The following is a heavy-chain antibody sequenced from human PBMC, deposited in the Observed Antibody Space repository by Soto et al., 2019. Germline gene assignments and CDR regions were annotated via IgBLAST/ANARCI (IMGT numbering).Heavy chain of an antibody. Sequence: ASVKVSCKAPGYTFTSYYMHWVRQAPGQGLEWMGIINPSGGSTSYAQKFQGRVTMTRDTSTSTVYMELSSLRSEDTAVYYCARDSRYYDSSGHNPTSMDVWGQGTTVTVS. CDR3: ARDSRYYDSSGHNPTSMDV. D-gene: IGHD3-22*01. CDR1: GYTFTSYY. V-gene: IGHV1-46*01. J-gene: IGHJ6*02. CDR2: INPSGGST.